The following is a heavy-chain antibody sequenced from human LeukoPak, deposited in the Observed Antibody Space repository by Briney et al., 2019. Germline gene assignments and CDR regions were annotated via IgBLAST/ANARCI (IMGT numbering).Heavy chain of an antibody. D-gene: IGHD3-9*01. CDR3: ARAIQRYFDWSHMGQFDY. CDR1: GYTFTTYA. CDR2: ISAYNGNT. Sequence: ASVKVSCKTSGYTFTTYAIHWVRQAPGQGLEWMGWISAYNGNTNYAQKLQGRVTMTTDTSTSTAYMELRSLRSDDTAVYYCARAIQRYFDWSHMGQFDYWGQGTQVTVSS. V-gene: IGHV1-18*01. J-gene: IGHJ4*02.